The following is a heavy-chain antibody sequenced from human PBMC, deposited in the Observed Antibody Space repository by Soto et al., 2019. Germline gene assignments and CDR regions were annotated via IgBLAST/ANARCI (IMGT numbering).Heavy chain of an antibody. CDR2: ISSNGGSI. J-gene: IGHJ5*02. D-gene: IGHD1-1*01. CDR3: ARRGTGVSWFGP. CDR1: GFTFSSYA. Sequence: PGGSLRLSCAASGFTFSSYAMHWVRQAPGKGLEYVSAISSNGGSIYYGNSVKGRFTISRDNSKNTLYLQMGSLRAEDMAVYYCARRGTGVSWFGPWGQGTQVTVSS. V-gene: IGHV3-64*01.